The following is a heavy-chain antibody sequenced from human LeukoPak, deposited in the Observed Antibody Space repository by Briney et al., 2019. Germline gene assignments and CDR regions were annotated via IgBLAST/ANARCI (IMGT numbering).Heavy chain of an antibody. D-gene: IGHD1-26*01. J-gene: IGHJ3*02. V-gene: IGHV3-64D*09. CDR2: ISYNGDST. CDR1: GFTFSRHN. Sequence: PGGSLRLSCSGSGFTFSRHNMHWVRQAPGKGLEYVSAISYNGDSTYYVDSVKGRFTISRDNSKNTLDLQMSSLRPEDTAVCYCVSDRETQEQIWGPGTLVTVSS. CDR3: VSDRETQEQI.